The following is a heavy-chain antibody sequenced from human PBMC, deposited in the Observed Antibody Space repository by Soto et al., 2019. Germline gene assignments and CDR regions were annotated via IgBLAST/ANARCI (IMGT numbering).Heavy chain of an antibody. J-gene: IGHJ6*02. D-gene: IGHD6-19*01. CDR3: ARLSGSSSGWYPTYYYYGMDV. CDR1: GYSFTSYW. V-gene: IGHV5-51*01. CDR2: IYPGDSDT. Sequence: GESLKISCQGSGYSFTSYWIGWVRQMPGKGLEWMGIIYPGDSDTRYSPSFQGQVTISADKSISTAYLQWSSLKASDTAMYYCARLSGSSSGWYPTYYYYGMDVWGQGTTVTVSS.